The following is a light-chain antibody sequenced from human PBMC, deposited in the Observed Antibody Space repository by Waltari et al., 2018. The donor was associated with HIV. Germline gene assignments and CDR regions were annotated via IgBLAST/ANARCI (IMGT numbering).Light chain of an antibody. V-gene: IGLV2-14*03. CDR2: DVS. CDR1: SSDDGGYNY. J-gene: IGLJ3*02. CDR3: SSYTSSXTRV. Sequence: QSALTQPASVSGSPGQSITISCTGTSSDDGGYNYVPCYQRHPGKAPKPIIYDVSNRPSGVSNRFSXSKSGNRASLTISXLQAEDEADYYCSSYTSSXTRVFGGGTTVTVL.